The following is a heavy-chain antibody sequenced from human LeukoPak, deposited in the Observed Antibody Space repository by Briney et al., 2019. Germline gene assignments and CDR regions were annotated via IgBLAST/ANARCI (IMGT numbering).Heavy chain of an antibody. CDR3: ARDSANDSSGYSLDY. CDR2: INPNSGGT. J-gene: IGHJ4*02. Sequence: ASVKVSCKASGYTFTGYYMHWVRQAPGQGLEWMGWINPNSGGTNYAQKFQGRVTMTRDTSISTAYMELSRLRSDDTAVYYCARDSANDSSGYSLDYWGQGTLVTVSS. CDR1: GYTFTGYY. D-gene: IGHD3-22*01. V-gene: IGHV1-2*02.